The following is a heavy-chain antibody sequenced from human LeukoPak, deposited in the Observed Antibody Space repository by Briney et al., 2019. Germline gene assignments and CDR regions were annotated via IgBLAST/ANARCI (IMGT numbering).Heavy chain of an antibody. CDR2: ISSSSSYI. D-gene: IGHD5-18*01. Sequence: GGSLRLSCAASGFTFSSYSMNWVRQAPGKGLEWVSSISSSSSYIYYADSVKGRFTISRDNAKNSLYLQMNSLRAEDTAVYYCARDWDVDTAIPFDYWGQGTLVTVSS. J-gene: IGHJ4*02. V-gene: IGHV3-21*01. CDR1: GFTFSSYS. CDR3: ARDWDVDTAIPFDY.